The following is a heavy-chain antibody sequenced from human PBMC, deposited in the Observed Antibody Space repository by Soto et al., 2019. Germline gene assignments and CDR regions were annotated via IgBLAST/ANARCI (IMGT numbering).Heavy chain of an antibody. J-gene: IGHJ4*02. D-gene: IGHD6-19*01. CDR1: GYTFTSYG. CDR3: ARVVAYSIGWRDY. V-gene: IGHV1-18*01. Sequence: QVQLVQSGAEVKKPGASVKVSCKDSGYTFTSYGISWVRQAPGQGLEWMGWISAYNGNTNYAQKLQGRVTMTTDTSSSTAYIELRSLRSDDTVVYYFARVVAYSIGWRDYWGQGTLATVSS. CDR2: ISAYNGNT.